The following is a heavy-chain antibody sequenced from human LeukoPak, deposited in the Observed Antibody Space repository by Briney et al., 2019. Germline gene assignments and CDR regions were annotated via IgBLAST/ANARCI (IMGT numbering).Heavy chain of an antibody. CDR2: IYYSGST. CDR1: GGSISSYY. J-gene: IGHJ3*02. CDR3: ARLGYSSGIDAFDI. V-gene: IGHV4-59*08. D-gene: IGHD6-19*01. Sequence: SETLSLTCTVSGGSISSYYWSWIRQPPGKGLEWIGYIYYSGSTNYNPSLKSRVTISVDTSKNQFSLKLSSVTAADTAVYYCARLGYSSGIDAFDIWGQGTMVTVSS.